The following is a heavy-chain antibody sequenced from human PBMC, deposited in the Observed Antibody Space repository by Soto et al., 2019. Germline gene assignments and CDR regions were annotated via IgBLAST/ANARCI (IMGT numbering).Heavy chain of an antibody. D-gene: IGHD3-9*01. CDR2: SSSSSSYT. V-gene: IGHV3-11*05. CDR3: ARLGYAILTGYNFAY. Sequence: QVPLVESGGGLVKPGGSLRLSCAASGFTFSDYYMSWIRQAPGKGLEWVSYSSSSSSYTKSADSVKGRFTISRDNAKNSLYLQMTSLRAEDTAVYYCARLGYAILTGYNFAYWGQGTLVTVSS. CDR1: GFTFSDYY. J-gene: IGHJ4*02.